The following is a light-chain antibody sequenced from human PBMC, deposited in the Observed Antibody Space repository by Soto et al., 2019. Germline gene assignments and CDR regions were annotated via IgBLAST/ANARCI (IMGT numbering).Light chain of an antibody. CDR1: QDISRW. Sequence: DIQMTQSPSYVSASVGDTVTITCRASQDISRWLAWYQQKPGKAPKLLLFDTSTLHSGVPSRFSGSGSGTVFTLTISGLQTEDLATYYCQQANGFPLTFGGGTKVEIK. J-gene: IGKJ4*01. CDR2: DTS. CDR3: QQANGFPLT. V-gene: IGKV1-12*01.